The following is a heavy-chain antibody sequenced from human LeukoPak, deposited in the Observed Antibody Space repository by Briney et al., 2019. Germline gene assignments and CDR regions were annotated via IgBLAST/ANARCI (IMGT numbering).Heavy chain of an antibody. Sequence: GRSLRLSCAASGSSFSSYWMHWVRQIPGKGLFWVSRINGDTSDRDYADFVKGRFSISRDNAKNTLYLQMNGLTAEDTATYYCARGGSWGTFDYWGQGTLVTVSS. V-gene: IGHV3-74*01. CDR1: GSSFSSYW. J-gene: IGHJ4*02. CDR2: INGDTSDR. D-gene: IGHD1-26*01. CDR3: ARGGSWGTFDY.